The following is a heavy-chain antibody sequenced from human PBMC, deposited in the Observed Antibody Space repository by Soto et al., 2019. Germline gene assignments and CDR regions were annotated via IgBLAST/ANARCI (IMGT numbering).Heavy chain of an antibody. V-gene: IGHV3-23*01. CDR3: AKGPRGWVELNWFDP. CDR2: ISGSGGST. CDR1: GFTFSSYA. D-gene: IGHD1-7*01. Sequence: GGSLRLSCAASGFTFSSYAMSWVRQAPGKGLEWVSAISGSGGSTYYADSVKGRFTISRDNPKNTLYLQMNSLRAEDTAVYYCAKGPRGWVELNWFDPWGQGTLVTVSS. J-gene: IGHJ5*02.